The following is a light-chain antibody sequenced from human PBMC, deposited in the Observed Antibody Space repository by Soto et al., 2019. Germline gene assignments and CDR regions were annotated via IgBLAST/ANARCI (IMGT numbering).Light chain of an antibody. V-gene: IGKV3-15*01. CDR2: GAS. CDR3: QQYYDWPRT. CDR1: QNINNN. J-gene: IGKJ1*01. Sequence: EVLMTQSPATLSVSPGERASLSCRASQNINNNLAWYQLNPGQAPRLLIYGASTRATGIPVRFSGSGSGTEFTLTISSLLSEDFAVYYCQQYYDWPRTFGQGTKVKIK.